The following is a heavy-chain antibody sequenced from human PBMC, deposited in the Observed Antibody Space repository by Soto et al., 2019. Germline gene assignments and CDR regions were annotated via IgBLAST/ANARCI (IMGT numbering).Heavy chain of an antibody. CDR2: IKEDGSEK. Sequence: EVQLVESGGDLVQPGGSLRLSCTTSGFIFNNHWMSWVRQAPGKGLEWVANIKEDGSEKNYLDSVKGRFIISRDNAKNSLYLQMNILRVEDTAVYYCVRDGGWPLSFAVWGQGTMVTVSS. D-gene: IGHD6-19*01. J-gene: IGHJ3*01. V-gene: IGHV3-7*01. CDR1: GFIFNNHW. CDR3: VRDGGWPLSFAV.